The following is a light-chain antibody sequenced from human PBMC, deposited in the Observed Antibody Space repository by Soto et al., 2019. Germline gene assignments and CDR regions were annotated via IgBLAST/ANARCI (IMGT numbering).Light chain of an antibody. Sequence: QSVLTQPPSVSGAPGQRVTISCTGSSSNIGAGYDVHWYQQLPGTAPKLLIYGNSNRPSGVPDRFSGSKSGTSASLAITGLQAEDEADYYCQSYDSSLSVVFGGGTKVIVL. CDR1: SSNIGAGYD. CDR2: GNS. CDR3: QSYDSSLSVV. V-gene: IGLV1-40*01. J-gene: IGLJ3*02.